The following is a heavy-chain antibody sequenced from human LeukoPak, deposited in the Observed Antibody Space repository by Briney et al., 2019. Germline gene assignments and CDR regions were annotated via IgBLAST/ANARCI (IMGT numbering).Heavy chain of an antibody. CDR1: GFTFSSYA. J-gene: IGHJ4*02. Sequence: GGSLRLSCAASGFTFSSYAMHWVRQAPGKGLEWVAVISYDGSNKYYADSVKGRFTISRDNSKNTLYLQMNSLRAEDTAVYYCAEERDSSGYYTDYWGQGTLVTVSS. D-gene: IGHD3-22*01. CDR3: AEERDSSGYYTDY. V-gene: IGHV3-30*04. CDR2: ISYDGSNK.